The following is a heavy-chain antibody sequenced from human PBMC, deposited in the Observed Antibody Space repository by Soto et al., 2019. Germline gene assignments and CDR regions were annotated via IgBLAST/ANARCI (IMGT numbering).Heavy chain of an antibody. CDR1: GLSLRTTGVG. D-gene: IGHD2-21*02. Sequence: QVTLKESGPTLVKPTQTLTLTCTVSGLSLRTTGVGVGWVRQPPGKALEWLALLYWDDDKRYSPSLRSRLTIAKDISEKKVVHTMTNMDTVDTATYYCVQSRRGADCLEIYSSHAYNGLDVWGQGTTVTVSS. CDR2: LYWDDDK. CDR3: VQSRRGADCLEIYSSHAYNGLDV. J-gene: IGHJ6*02. V-gene: IGHV2-5*02.